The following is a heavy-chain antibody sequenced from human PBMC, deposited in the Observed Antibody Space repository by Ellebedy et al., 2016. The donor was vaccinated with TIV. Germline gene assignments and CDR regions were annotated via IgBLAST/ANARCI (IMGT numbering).Heavy chain of an antibody. CDR3: AGGRADVWELLAY. Sequence: SETLSLXCTIYGGSFSNYLWSWIRQPPGKGLEWIGDINHSGSTNYSPSLRSRVTISVDTSKNQFSLKLTSVTAADTAVYYCAGGRADVWELLAYWGQGTLATVSS. V-gene: IGHV4-34*01. J-gene: IGHJ4*02. D-gene: IGHD1-26*01. CDR2: INHSGST. CDR1: GGSFSNYL.